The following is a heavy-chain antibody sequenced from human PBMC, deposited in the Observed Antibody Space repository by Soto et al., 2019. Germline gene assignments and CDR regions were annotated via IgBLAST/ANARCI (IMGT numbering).Heavy chain of an antibody. Sequence: QVQLRESGPGLVKPSGTLSLTCVVSGASISSTYWWSWVRQPPGKGLEWIGEIYHTGSTKYNPSLKSRVTLSIDKSTNEFSLTLNSVTSADTAVYYCATLPPLIEVGATPIPTWGQGILVTVSS. CDR2: IYHTGST. CDR3: ATLPPLIEVGATPIPT. CDR1: GASISSTYW. D-gene: IGHD1-26*01. V-gene: IGHV4-4*02. J-gene: IGHJ5*02.